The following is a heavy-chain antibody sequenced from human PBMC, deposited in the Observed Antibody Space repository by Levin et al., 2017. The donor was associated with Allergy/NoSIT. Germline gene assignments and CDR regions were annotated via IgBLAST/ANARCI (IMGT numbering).Heavy chain of an antibody. D-gene: IGHD3-10*01. CDR2: ISSSGSTI. V-gene: IGHV3-11*01. CDR3: AGGGFGEYNWFDP. CDR1: GFTFSDYY. Sequence: GESLKISCAASGFTFSDYYMSWIRQAPGKGLEWVSFISSSGSTIYYADSVKGRFTISRDNAKKSLNLQMNSLRAEDTAVYYCAGGGFGEYNWFDPWGQGTLVTVSS. J-gene: IGHJ5*02.